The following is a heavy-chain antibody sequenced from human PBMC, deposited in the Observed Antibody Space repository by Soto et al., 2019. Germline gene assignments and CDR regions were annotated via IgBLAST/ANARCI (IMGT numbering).Heavy chain of an antibody. J-gene: IGHJ4*02. CDR1: GFTFSNAW. Sequence: GGSLRLSCAASGFTFSNAWMSWVRQAPGKGLEWVGRIKSKTDGGTTDYAAPVKGRFTISRDDSKNALYLQMNSLKTEDTAVYYCTIDLGGPTDHCSSTSCYGYWGQGTLASVSS. CDR2: IKSKTDGGTT. V-gene: IGHV3-15*01. D-gene: IGHD2-2*01. CDR3: TIDLGGPTDHCSSTSCYGY.